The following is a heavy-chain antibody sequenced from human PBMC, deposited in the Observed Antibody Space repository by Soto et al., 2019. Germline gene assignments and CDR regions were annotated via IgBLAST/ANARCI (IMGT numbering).Heavy chain of an antibody. D-gene: IGHD2-2*01. CDR2: IYYSGST. CDR1: GVSISSSSYC. J-gene: IGHJ4*02. CDR3: ARLQDIVVVPAARGGYYFDY. V-gene: IGHV4-39*01. Sequence: SETLSLTCTVSGVSISSSSYCWGWIRQPPGKGLEWIGSIYYSGSTYYNPSLKSRVTISVDTSKNQFSLKLSSVTAADTAVYYCARLQDIVVVPAARGGYYFDYWGQGTLVTVSS.